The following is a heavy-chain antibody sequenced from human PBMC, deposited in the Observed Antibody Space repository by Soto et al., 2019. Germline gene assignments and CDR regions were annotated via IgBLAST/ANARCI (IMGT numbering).Heavy chain of an antibody. Sequence: ELQLVESGGGLVKPGGSLRLSCAASGFTVTGFTFSNYNMNWVRQAPGKGLEWVSSISSGSSYIHYADSVKGRFTISRDNAKNLLYLQMNSLRVADPAVYYCAREPGYWGQGTLVTVSS. V-gene: IGHV3-21*01. J-gene: IGHJ4*02. CDR2: ISSGSSYI. CDR1: GFTVTGFTFSNYN. CDR3: AREPGY.